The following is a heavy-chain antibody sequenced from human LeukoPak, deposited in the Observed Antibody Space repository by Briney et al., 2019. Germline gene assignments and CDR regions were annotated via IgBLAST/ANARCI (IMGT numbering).Heavy chain of an antibody. CDR3: ARGGVVVEEGWFDP. J-gene: IGHJ5*02. V-gene: IGHV1-69*13. CDR1: GGTFSSYA. Sequence: ASVKVSCKAPGGTFSSYAISWVRQAPGQGLEWMGGIIPIFGTANYAQKFQGRVTITADESTSTAYMELSSLRSEDTAVYYCARGGVVVEEGWFDPWGQGTLVTVSS. D-gene: IGHD2-2*01. CDR2: IIPIFGTA.